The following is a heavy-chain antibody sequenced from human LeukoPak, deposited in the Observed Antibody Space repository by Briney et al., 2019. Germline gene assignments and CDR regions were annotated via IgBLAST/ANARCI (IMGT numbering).Heavy chain of an antibody. CDR1: GFTFSSYS. V-gene: IGHV3-21*05. CDR3: ARDSPPPFWSGYYRDSGGPVEGR. J-gene: IGHJ4*02. D-gene: IGHD3-3*01. Sequence: PGGSLRLSCAASGFTFSSYSMNWVRQAPGKGLEWVSYISSSSSSIYYADSVKGRFTISRDNAKNSLYLQMNSLRAEDTAVYYCARDSPPPFWSGYYRDSGGPVEGRWGQGTLVTVSS. CDR2: ISSSSSSI.